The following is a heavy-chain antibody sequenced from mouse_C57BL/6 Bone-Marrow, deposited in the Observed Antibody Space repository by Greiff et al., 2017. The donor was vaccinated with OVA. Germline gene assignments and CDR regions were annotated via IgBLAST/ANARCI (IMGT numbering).Heavy chain of an antibody. CDR1: GYTFTDYY. CDR3: AGVYYYGSPWFAY. CDR2: INPNNGGT. V-gene: IGHV1-26*01. D-gene: IGHD1-1*01. J-gene: IGHJ3*01. Sequence: VQLQQSGPELVKPGASVKISCKASGYTFTDYYMNWVKQSHGKSLEWIGDINPNNGGTSYNQKFKGKATLTVDKSSSTAYMELRSLTSEDSAVYYCAGVYYYGSPWFAYWGQGTLVTVSA.